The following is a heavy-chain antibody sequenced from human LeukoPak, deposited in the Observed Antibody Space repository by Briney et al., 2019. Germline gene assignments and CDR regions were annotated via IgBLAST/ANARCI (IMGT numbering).Heavy chain of an antibody. CDR1: GGSFSGYY. Sequence: SETLSLTCAVYGGSFSGYYWSWIRQPPGKGLEWIGEINHSGSTNYNPSLKSRVTISVDTSKNQFSLKLSSVTAADTAVYYCARSGFYYYFDSWGQGTLVTVSS. V-gene: IGHV4-34*01. J-gene: IGHJ4*02. CDR3: ARSGFYYYFDS. CDR2: INHSGST. D-gene: IGHD3-22*01.